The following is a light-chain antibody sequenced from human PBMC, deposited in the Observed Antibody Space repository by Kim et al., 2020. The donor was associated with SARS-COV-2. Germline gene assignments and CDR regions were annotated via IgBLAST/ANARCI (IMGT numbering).Light chain of an antibody. CDR1: SSDVGGYNY. V-gene: IGLV2-14*01. CDR2: DVS. CDR3: SSYTSSSTSWV. Sequence: QSVLTQPASVSGSPGQSITISCTGTSSDVGGYNYVSWYQQHPGKAPKLMIYDVSKRPSGVSNRFSGSKSGNTASLTISELQAEDEADYYCSSYTSSSTSWVFGGGTQLTVL. J-gene: IGLJ3*02.